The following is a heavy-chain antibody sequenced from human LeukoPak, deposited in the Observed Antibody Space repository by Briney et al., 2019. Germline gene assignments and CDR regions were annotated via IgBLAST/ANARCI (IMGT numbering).Heavy chain of an antibody. CDR3: AKDPRRYCSGSSCPPYY. CDR1: GFTFSSYA. CDR2: ISGSGGST. D-gene: IGHD2-15*01. J-gene: IGHJ4*02. Sequence: HPGGSLRLSCAASGFTFSSYAMSWVRQAPGKGLEWVSAISGSGGSTYYADSVKGRFTISRDNSKNTLYLQMNSLRAEDTAVYYCAKDPRRYCSGSSCPPYYWGQGTLVTVSS. V-gene: IGHV3-23*01.